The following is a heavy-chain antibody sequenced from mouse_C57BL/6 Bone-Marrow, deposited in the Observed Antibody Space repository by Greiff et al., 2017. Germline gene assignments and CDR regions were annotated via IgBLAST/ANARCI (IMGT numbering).Heavy chain of an antibody. V-gene: IGHV1-80*01. CDR3: ARLGWPAWFAY. Sequence: QVHVKQSGAELVKPGASVKISCKASGYAFSSYWMNWVKQRPGKGLEWIGQIYPGDGDTNYNGKFKGKATLTADKSSSTAYMQLSSLTSEDSAVYFCARLGWPAWFAYWGQGTLVTVSA. D-gene: IGHD2-3*01. J-gene: IGHJ3*01. CDR2: IYPGDGDT. CDR1: GYAFSSYW.